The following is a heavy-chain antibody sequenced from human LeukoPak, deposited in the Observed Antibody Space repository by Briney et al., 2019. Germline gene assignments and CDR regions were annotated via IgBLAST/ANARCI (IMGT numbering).Heavy chain of an antibody. J-gene: IGHJ4*02. CDR3: ARDLHYYGSGSYYPLLDY. CDR1: GFTFSSYG. D-gene: IGHD3-10*01. CDR2: IWYDGGNK. V-gene: IGHV3-33*01. Sequence: GRSLRLSCAASGFTFSSYGMHWVRQAPDKGLEWVAVIWYDGGNKYYADSVKGRFTISRDNSKNTLYLQMNSLRAEDTAVYYCARDLHYYGSGSYYPLLDYWGQGTLVTVSS.